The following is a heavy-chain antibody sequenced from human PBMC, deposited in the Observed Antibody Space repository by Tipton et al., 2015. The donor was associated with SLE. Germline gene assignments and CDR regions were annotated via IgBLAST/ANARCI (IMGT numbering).Heavy chain of an antibody. CDR1: GGSISSTYYY. Sequence: TLSLTCTVSGGSISSTYYYWGWVRQPPGKGLEWIGSIFHSGATYSNPSLKSRATISVDTSKNQFSLKLGSVTAADTAVYYCGRSDYGDYGAAFDVWGHGTMVTISS. CDR2: IFHSGAT. D-gene: IGHD4-17*01. J-gene: IGHJ3*01. V-gene: IGHV4-39*07. CDR3: GRSDYGDYGAAFDV.